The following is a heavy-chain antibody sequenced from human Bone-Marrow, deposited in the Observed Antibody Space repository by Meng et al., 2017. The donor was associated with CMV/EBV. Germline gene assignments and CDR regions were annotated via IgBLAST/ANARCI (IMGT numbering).Heavy chain of an antibody. CDR1: GYTFTAHY. CDR2: IHPHRGDT. D-gene: IGHD1-14*01. J-gene: IGHJ4*02. Sequence: GESLKISCAASGYTFTAHYFHWVRQAPGQGLEWMGWIHPHRGDTNYAQQVQGWVTLTRDTSINTGYLELTRLTSDDTAVYYCARDNNRATDYWGQGTPVTVSS. CDR3: ARDNNRATDY. V-gene: IGHV1-2*04.